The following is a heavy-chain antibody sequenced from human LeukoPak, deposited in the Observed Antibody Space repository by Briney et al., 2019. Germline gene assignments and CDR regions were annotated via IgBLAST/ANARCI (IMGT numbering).Heavy chain of an antibody. J-gene: IGHJ6*02. D-gene: IGHD1-20*01. CDR2: IYYSGST. CDR1: GGSISSGGYY. CDR3: ARALLRPRPLTGTNANYGMDV. V-gene: IGHV4-31*03. Sequence: PSETLSLTYTVSGGSISSGGYYWSWIRQHPGKGLEWIGYIYYSGSTYYNPSLKSRVTISVDTSKNQFSLKLSSVTAADTAVYYCARALLRPRPLTGTNANYGMDVWGQGTTVTVSS.